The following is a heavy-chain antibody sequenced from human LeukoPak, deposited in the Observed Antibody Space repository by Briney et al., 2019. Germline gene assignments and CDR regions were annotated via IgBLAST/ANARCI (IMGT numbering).Heavy chain of an antibody. CDR2: IYTSGST. J-gene: IGHJ3*02. D-gene: IGHD3-16*02. V-gene: IGHV4-61*02. CDR3: ARVSDYVWGSYRSDI. Sequence: SETLSLTCTVSGGSISSGSYYWSWIRQPAGKGLEWIGRIYTSGSTNYNPSLKSRVTISVDTSKNQSSLTLSSVTAADTAVYYCARVSDYVWGSYRSDIWGQGTMVTVSS. CDR1: GGSISSGSYY.